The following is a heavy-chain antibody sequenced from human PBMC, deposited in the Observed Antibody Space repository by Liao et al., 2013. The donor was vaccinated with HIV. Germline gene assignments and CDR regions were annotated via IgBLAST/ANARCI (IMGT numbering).Heavy chain of an antibody. Sequence: QVQLHQWGAGLLKPSETVSLTCAVYGGSFSDYFWSWIRQSPGKGLEWIGSIYYSGSTYYNPSLKSRVTISVDTSKNQFSLKLSSVTAADTAVYYCARDRIVVVPAGNWFDPWGQGTLVTVSS. V-gene: IGHV4-34*01. D-gene: IGHD2-2*01. CDR3: ARDRIVVVPAGNWFDP. CDR1: GGSFSDYF. J-gene: IGHJ5*02. CDR2: IYYSGST.